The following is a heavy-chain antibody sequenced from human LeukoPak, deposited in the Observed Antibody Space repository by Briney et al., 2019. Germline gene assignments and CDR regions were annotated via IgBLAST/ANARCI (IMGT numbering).Heavy chain of an antibody. CDR1: GFTFVDHG. D-gene: IGHD6-19*01. CDR3: AAGDRNGWYFDY. J-gene: IGHJ4*02. Sequence: GGSLRHSCAASGFTFVDHGMRGVRQVPGRGLEGVSGINWNGSSTGYADSVKGRFTISRDNAKNSLYLQMSSLRAEDTALYYCAAGDRNGWYFDYWGQGTLVTVSS. V-gene: IGHV3-20*04. CDR2: INWNGSST.